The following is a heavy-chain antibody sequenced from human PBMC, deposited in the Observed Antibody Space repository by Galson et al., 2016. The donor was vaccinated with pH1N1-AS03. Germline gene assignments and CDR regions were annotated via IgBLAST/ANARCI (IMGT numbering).Heavy chain of an antibody. CDR1: GDSVLSDSAA. Sequence: CAISGDSVLSDSAAWNWARQSPSRGLEWLGRTYLRSTWYHDYAESMKSRIIINADTSKNQFSLQLNSVTPEDTAVYYCVRDIYGDPLGEWGQGTLVTVSS. V-gene: IGHV6-1*01. J-gene: IGHJ4*02. CDR2: TYLRSTWYH. D-gene: IGHD4-17*01. CDR3: VRDIYGDPLGE.